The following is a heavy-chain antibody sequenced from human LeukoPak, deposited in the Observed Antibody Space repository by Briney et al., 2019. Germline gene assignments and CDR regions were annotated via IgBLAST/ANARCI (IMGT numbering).Heavy chain of an antibody. V-gene: IGHV3-21*01. CDR1: GFSFENYN. Sequence: GGSLRLSCAASGFSFENYNMNWARHAPGKGLEWVAYINVITSYIYYADSLEGRFTISRDNAKKSLFLEMNSLTVEDTAVYYCARDRSGSSSVNDAFDIWGQGIMVTVSS. D-gene: IGHD1-26*01. CDR3: ARDRSGSSSVNDAFDI. CDR2: INVITSYI. J-gene: IGHJ3*02.